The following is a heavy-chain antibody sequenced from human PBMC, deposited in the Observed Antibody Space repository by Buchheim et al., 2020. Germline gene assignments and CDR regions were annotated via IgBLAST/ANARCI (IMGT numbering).Heavy chain of an antibody. J-gene: IGHJ6*02. CDR2: INHSGST. D-gene: IGHD3-10*01. Sequence: QVQLQQWGAGLLKPSETLSLTCAVYGGSFSGYYWSWIRQPPGKGLEWIGEINHSGSTNYNPSLKSRVTISVDTSKNQFSLKLSSVTAADTAVYYCARGEYYYGSGSYYYRYYYGMDVWGQGTT. CDR3: ARGEYYYGSGSYYYRYYYGMDV. CDR1: GGSFSGYY. V-gene: IGHV4-34*01.